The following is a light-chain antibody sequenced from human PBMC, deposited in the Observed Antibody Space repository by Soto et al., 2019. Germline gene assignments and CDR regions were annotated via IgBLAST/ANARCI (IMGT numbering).Light chain of an antibody. Sequence: QAVVTQEPSFSVSPGGTVTLTCGLSSGSVSTNYYPSWYQQTPGQAPRTLMYSSNTRSSGVPDRFSGSIVGNKAALTITGAQTDDEADYYCALYMGSGIWVFGGATKVTVL. CDR2: SSN. CDR3: ALYMGSGIWV. CDR1: SGSVSTNYY. V-gene: IGLV8-61*01. J-gene: IGLJ3*02.